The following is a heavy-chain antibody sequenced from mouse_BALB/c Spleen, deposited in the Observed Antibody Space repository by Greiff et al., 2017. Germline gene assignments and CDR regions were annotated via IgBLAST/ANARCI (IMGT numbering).Heavy chain of an antibody. V-gene: IGHV1-9*01. CDR3: ARRGDSTMITLFAY. D-gene: IGHD2-4*01. CDR2: ILPGSGST. Sequence: QVQLQQSGAELMKPGASVKISCKATGYTFSSYWIEWVKQRPGHGLEWIGEILPGSGSTNYNEKFKGKATFTADTSSNTAYMQLSSLTSEDSAVYYCARRGDSTMITLFAYWGQGTLVTVSA. CDR1: GYTFSSYW. J-gene: IGHJ3*01.